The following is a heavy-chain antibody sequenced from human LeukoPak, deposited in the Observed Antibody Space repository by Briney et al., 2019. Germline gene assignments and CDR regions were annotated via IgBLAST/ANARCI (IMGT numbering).Heavy chain of an antibody. CDR3: ARDRPVTGGNWFDP. J-gene: IGHJ5*02. V-gene: IGHV3-21*01. Sequence: GGSLRLSCAASGFTFSSYSMNWVRQAPGKGLEWVSSISSSSSYIYYADSVKGRFTISRDNAKSSLYLQMNSLRAEDTAVYYCARDRPVTGGNWFDPWGQGTLVTVSS. CDR1: GFTFSSYS. CDR2: ISSSSSYI. D-gene: IGHD2-21*02.